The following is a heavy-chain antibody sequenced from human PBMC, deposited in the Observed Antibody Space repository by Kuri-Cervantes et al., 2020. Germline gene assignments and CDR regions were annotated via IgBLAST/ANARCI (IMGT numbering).Heavy chain of an antibody. Sequence: GESLKISCAGSGFTFSNYWMSWVRQVPGKGLEWISYISSSGSTIYYADSVKGRFTISRDNSKNTLYLQMNSLRAEDTAVYYCARDRTAAAGTTFDYWGQGTLVTVSS. CDR2: ISSSGSTI. D-gene: IGHD6-13*01. J-gene: IGHJ4*02. CDR1: GFTFSNYW. V-gene: IGHV3-48*01. CDR3: ARDRTAAAGTTFDY.